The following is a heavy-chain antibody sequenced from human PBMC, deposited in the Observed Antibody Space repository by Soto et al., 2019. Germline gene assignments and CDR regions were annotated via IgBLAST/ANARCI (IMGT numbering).Heavy chain of an antibody. Sequence: VESLKISFKSSGYRFSTYLIFFVLQRPGKGPEWMAIIYPGDSDTRENPSFKGQVTISADKSSNTVNLQWRSLKASDTAIYYCARLGGIVENGKWIQWGKGTKVNVSS. CDR3: ARLGGIVENGKWIQ. CDR1: GYRFSTYL. D-gene: IGHD1-26*01. J-gene: IGHJ4*02. V-gene: IGHV5-51*01. CDR2: IYPGDSDT.